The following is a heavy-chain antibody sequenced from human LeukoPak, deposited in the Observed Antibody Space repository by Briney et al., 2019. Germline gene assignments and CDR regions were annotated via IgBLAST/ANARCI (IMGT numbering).Heavy chain of an antibody. CDR1: GGSISSYY. J-gene: IGHJ5*02. CDR2: IYYSGST. Sequence: SETLSLTCTVSGGSISSYYWSWIRQPPGKGLEWIGYIYYSGSTNYNPSLKSRVTISLDTSKNQFSLKLSSVTAADTAVYYCARVEASSWYRSIDPWGQGTLVTVSS. CDR3: ARVEASSWYRSIDP. D-gene: IGHD6-13*01. V-gene: IGHV4-59*01.